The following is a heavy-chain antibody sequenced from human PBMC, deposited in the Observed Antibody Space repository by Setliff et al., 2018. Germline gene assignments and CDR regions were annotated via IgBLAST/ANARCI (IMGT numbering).Heavy chain of an antibody. D-gene: IGHD3-10*01. V-gene: IGHV3-20*04. CDR3: ARDPISGSYYVTHNWFDP. CDR2: INWNGGST. Sequence: GGSLRLSCAASGFTFDDYGMGWVRQAPGKGLEWVSGINWNGGSTSYADSVKGRFTISRDNAKNTLYLQMNSLRAEDTAVYYCARDPISGSYYVTHNWFDPWGQGTLVTVSS. CDR1: GFTFDDYG. J-gene: IGHJ5*02.